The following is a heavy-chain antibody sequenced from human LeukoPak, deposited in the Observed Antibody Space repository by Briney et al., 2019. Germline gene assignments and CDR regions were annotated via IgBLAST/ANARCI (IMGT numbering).Heavy chain of an antibody. Sequence: ASVRVSCKVSGYTLTELSMHWVRQAPGKGLEWMGGFDPEDGEIIYAQKFQGRVTMTEDTSTDTAYMELSSLRSEDTAVHYCATKEDLDWGQGTLVTVSS. CDR3: ATKEDLD. J-gene: IGHJ4*02. V-gene: IGHV1-24*01. CDR1: GYTLTELS. CDR2: FDPEDGEI.